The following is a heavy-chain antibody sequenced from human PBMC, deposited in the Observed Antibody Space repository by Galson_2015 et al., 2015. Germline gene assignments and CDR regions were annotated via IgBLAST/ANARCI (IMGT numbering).Heavy chain of an antibody. CDR3: TKEVGSGWSDY. CDR2: IRQDGSEK. V-gene: IGHV3-7*01. D-gene: IGHD6-19*01. Sequence: SLRLSCAASGFTFSSYWMSRVRQVPGKGLEWVANIRQDGSEKHYLDSVKGRFTISRDNAKNSLYLQMNSLRADDTAVYYCTKEVGSGWSDYWGQGTLVTVSS. J-gene: IGHJ4*02. CDR1: GFTFSSYW.